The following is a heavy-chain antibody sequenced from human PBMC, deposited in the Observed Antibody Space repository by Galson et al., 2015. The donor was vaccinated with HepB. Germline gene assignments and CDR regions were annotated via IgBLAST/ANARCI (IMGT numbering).Heavy chain of an antibody. V-gene: IGHV3-48*03. CDR3: ARDRGAGGYYYYGMDV. J-gene: IGHJ6*02. D-gene: IGHD1-26*01. CDR2: ISSSGSTI. Sequence: SLRLSCAASGFTFSSYDMNWVRQAPGKGLEWVSYISSSGSTIYYADSVKGRFTITRDNAKNSLYLQMNSLRAEDTAVYYCARDRGAGGYYYYGMDVWGQGTTVTVSS. CDR1: GFTFSSYD.